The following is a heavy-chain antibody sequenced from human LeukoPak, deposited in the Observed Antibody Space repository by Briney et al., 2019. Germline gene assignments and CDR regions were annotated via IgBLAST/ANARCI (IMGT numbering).Heavy chain of an antibody. J-gene: IGHJ4*02. Sequence: GGSPRLSCVASGFTFSISSMSWVRQAPGKGLEWVPYISSSSSSIYDADSVRGRFTISRDNAKNSLFLQMNSLRAEDTAVYYCAKGGIYSYFDYWGQGTLVTVSS. CDR1: GFTFSISS. CDR3: AKGGIYSYFDY. V-gene: IGHV3-48*04. CDR2: ISSSSSSI. D-gene: IGHD4-11*01.